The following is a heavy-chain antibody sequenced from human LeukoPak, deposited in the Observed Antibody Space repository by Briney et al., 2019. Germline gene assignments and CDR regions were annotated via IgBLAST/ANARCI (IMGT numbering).Heavy chain of an antibody. V-gene: IGHV3-9*01. D-gene: IGHD2-8*01. CDR2: ISWNSGTI. CDR1: GFTFDDYA. CDR3: AKQYCTNGVCHPADAFDI. J-gene: IGHJ3*02. Sequence: GGSLRLSCAASGFTFDDYAMHWVRQAPGKGLEWVSGISWNSGTIGYADSVKGRFTISRDNSKNTLYPQMNSLRAEDTAVYYCAKQYCTNGVCHPADAFDIWGQGTMVTVSS.